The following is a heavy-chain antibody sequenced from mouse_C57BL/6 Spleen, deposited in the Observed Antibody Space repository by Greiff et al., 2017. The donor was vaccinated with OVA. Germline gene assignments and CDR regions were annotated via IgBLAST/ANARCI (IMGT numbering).Heavy chain of an antibody. CDR3: ARFSFTTVVATGYFDY. V-gene: IGHV7-3*01. CDR1: GFTFTDYY. Sequence: EVQLVESGGGLVQPGGSLSLSCAASGFTFTDYYMSWVRQPPGKALEWLGFIRNKANGYTTEYSASVKGRFTISRDNSQSILYLQMNALRAEDSATYYCARFSFTTVVATGYFDYWGQGTTLTVSS. CDR2: IRNKANGYTT. J-gene: IGHJ2*01. D-gene: IGHD1-1*01.